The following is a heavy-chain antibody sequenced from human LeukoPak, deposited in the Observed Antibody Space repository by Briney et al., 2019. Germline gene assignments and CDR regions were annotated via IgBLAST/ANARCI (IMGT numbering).Heavy chain of an antibody. CDR1: GYSFTSYW. V-gene: IGHV5-51*01. D-gene: IGHD5-18*01. Sequence: GESLKISCKVSGYSFTSYWIGWVRQMPGKGLEWMGIIYPGDSDTRYSPSFQGQVTISADKSISTAYLQWSSLKASDTAMYYCARHGGYSYGHYYYYYMDVWGKGTTVTVSS. J-gene: IGHJ6*03. CDR2: IYPGDSDT. CDR3: ARHGGYSYGHYYYYYMDV.